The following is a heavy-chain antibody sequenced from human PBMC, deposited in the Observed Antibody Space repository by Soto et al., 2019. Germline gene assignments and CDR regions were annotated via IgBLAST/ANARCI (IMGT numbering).Heavy chain of an antibody. CDR3: ARGGPRDGYRDLDY. CDR1: GFTFSTYA. V-gene: IGHV3-23*01. J-gene: IGHJ4*02. Sequence: EVQLLESGGALVQPGGSLRLSCAASGFTFSTYAMTWVRQAPGKGLEWVASLTTTGDSTHYPDSVKGRFTTSRDHSKNTMYLQMSSLRAEDTAVYYCARGGPRDGYRDLDYWGQGTQVTVSS. D-gene: IGHD5-18*01. CDR2: LTTTGDST.